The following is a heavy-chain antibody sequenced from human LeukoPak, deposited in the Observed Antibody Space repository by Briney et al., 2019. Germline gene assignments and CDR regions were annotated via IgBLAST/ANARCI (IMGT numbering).Heavy chain of an antibody. CDR3: AKLMAAAGPGRYYYYGMDV. CDR2: ISFRGDST. D-gene: IGHD6-13*01. J-gene: IGHJ6*02. V-gene: IGHV3-23*01. Sequence: GGSLRLSCAASGFTFSSYAMSRVRQAPGKGLEWVSGISFRGDSTYYADSVKGRFTISRDNSKNTVDVQMNSLRAEDTAVYYCAKLMAAAGPGRYYYYGMDVWGRGTTVTVSS. CDR1: GFTFSSYA.